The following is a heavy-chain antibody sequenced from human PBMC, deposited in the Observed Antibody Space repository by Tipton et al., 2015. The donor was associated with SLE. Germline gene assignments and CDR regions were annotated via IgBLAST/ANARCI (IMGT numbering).Heavy chain of an antibody. CDR3: ARDLFAFDI. J-gene: IGHJ3*02. CDR2: INHSGST. Sequence: TLSLTCAVYGGSFSGYYWSWIRQPPGKGLEWIGEINHSGSTNYNPSLKSRVTISVDTSKNQFSLKLSSVTAADTAVYYCARDLFAFDIWGQGTMVTVSP. V-gene: IGHV4-34*01. CDR1: GGSFSGYY.